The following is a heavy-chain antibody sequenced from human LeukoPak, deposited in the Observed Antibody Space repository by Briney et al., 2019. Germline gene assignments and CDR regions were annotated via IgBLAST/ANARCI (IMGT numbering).Heavy chain of an antibody. Sequence: NPSETLSLTCTVSGGSISSSSYYWGWIRQPPGKGLEWIGSIYYSGSTYYNPSLKSRVTISVDTSKNQFSLKLSSVTAADTAVYYCARVVDYYDSSGRSPKDNYYYYMDVWGKGTTVTVSS. CDR1: GGSISSSSYY. V-gene: IGHV4-39*01. CDR2: IYYSGST. D-gene: IGHD3-22*01. CDR3: ARVVDYYDSSGRSPKDNYYYYMDV. J-gene: IGHJ6*03.